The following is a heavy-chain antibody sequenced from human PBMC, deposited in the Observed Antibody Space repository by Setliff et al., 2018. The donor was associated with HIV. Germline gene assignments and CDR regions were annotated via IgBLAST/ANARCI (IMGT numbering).Heavy chain of an antibody. J-gene: IGHJ4*02. D-gene: IGHD1-26*01. V-gene: IGHV4-34*01. CDR2: INHDGLT. Sequence: SETLSLTCGVYGESLCGYFWTWIRQSPRKGLEWIGEINHDGLTNYNPSLKSRVTLSVDTSKNQFSLKLNSVTAADTAVYYCARGGVGASYWGQGTLVTVSS. CDR3: ARGGVGASY. CDR1: GESLCGYF.